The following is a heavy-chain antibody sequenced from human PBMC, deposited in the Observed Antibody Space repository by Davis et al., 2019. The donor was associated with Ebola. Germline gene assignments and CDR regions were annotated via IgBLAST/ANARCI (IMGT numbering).Heavy chain of an antibody. CDR1: GASISSYY. V-gene: IGHV4-59*01. CDR3: ARGRLLEWPPTFYGLDV. D-gene: IGHD3-3*01. J-gene: IGHJ6*04. Sequence: MPSETLSLTCSVSGASISSYYWSWIRQAPGKGLEWIAFIYNSASTNQNPSLQSRVPISIDAPNKQISLKLSSVTAADTAVYYCARGRLLEWPPTFYGLDVWGKGTTVTVSS. CDR2: IYNSAST.